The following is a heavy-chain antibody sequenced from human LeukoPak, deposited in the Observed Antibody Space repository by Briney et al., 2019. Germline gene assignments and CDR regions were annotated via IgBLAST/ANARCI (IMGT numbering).Heavy chain of an antibody. J-gene: IGHJ4*02. CDR1: GFTFDDYG. Sequence: GGSLRLACAAAGFTFDDYGMHWVRQAPGRGPEWVSFISGDGGSTYYADSVKGRFTIYRDNSKNSLYLQMNSLRTEDTALYYCAKDNGMGDCAYWGQGTLVTVSS. V-gene: IGHV3-43*02. CDR2: ISGDGGST. D-gene: IGHD5-24*01. CDR3: AKDNGMGDCAY.